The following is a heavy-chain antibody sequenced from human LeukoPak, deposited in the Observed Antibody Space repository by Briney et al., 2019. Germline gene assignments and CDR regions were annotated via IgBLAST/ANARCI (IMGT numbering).Heavy chain of an antibody. CDR1: GDTFSNYA. D-gene: IGHD3-22*01. CDR2: IIPIFGTA. Sequence: SVKVSCKASGDTFSNYAISWVRQAPGQGLEWMGGIIPIFGTANYAQKFQGRVTITADKSTSTAYMELSSLRSEDTAVYYCARWFSNFYDSSGKIDYWGQGTLVTVSS. J-gene: IGHJ4*02. CDR3: ARWFSNFYDSSGKIDY. V-gene: IGHV1-69*06.